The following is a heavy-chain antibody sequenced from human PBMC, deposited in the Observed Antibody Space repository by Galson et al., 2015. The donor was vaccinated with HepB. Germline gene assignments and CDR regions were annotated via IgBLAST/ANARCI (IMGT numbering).Heavy chain of an antibody. Sequence: SLRLSCAASGFTFNNYWMAWVRQAPGKGLEWVANIKEDGTHRYFVDSVKGRFTISRDNAKKSLSLQMNSLRAEDTGVYYCARDSYYDFWSGYRYGLDVWGQGTTVTVSS. J-gene: IGHJ6*02. D-gene: IGHD3-3*01. V-gene: IGHV3-7*01. CDR2: IKEDGTHR. CDR1: GFTFNNYW. CDR3: ARDSYYDFWSGYRYGLDV.